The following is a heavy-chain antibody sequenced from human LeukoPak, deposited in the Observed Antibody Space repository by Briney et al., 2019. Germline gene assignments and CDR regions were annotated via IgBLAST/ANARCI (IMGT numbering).Heavy chain of an antibody. D-gene: IGHD6-19*01. Sequence: GASVKVSCKASGYTFTGYYMHWVRQAPGQGLEWMGWINPNSGGTNYAQKFQGRVTITRNTSISTAYMELSSLRSEDTAVYYCARGTVADAFDIWGQGTMVTVSS. V-gene: IGHV1-2*02. CDR2: INPNSGGT. J-gene: IGHJ3*02. CDR3: ARGTVADAFDI. CDR1: GYTFTGYY.